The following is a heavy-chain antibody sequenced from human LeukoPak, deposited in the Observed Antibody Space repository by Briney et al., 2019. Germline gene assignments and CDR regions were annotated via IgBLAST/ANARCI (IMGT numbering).Heavy chain of an antibody. V-gene: IGHV4-59*08. J-gene: IGHJ3*02. D-gene: IGHD6-19*01. Sequence: KPSETLSLTCTVSGGSISSYYWSWIRQPPGKGLEWIGYIYYSGSTNYNPSLKSRVTISVDTSKNQFSLKLSSVTAADTAVYYCARPSYSSGWSAFDIWGQGTMVTVSS. CDR1: GGSISSYY. CDR3: ARPSYSSGWSAFDI. CDR2: IYYSGST.